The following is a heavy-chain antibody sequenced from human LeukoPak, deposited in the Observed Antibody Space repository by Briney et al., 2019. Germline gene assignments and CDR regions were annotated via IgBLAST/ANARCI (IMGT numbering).Heavy chain of an antibody. CDR1: GFTFSSYA. CDR2: ISSNGGST. Sequence: PGGSLRLSCAASGFTFSSYAMSWVRQAPGKGLEYVSAISSNGGSTYYADSVKGRFSISRDNSKNTLYFQMSSLRAEDTAVYYCVKGTGTKYYYYGMDVWGQGTTVTVSS. V-gene: IGHV3-64D*06. J-gene: IGHJ6*02. CDR3: VKGTGTKYYYYGMDV. D-gene: IGHD3/OR15-3a*01.